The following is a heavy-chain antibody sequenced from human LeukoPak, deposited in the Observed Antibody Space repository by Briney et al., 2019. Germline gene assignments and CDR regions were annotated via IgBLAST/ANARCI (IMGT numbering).Heavy chain of an antibody. CDR2: IIPIFGTA. J-gene: IGHJ5*02. CDR1: GGTFNNHA. V-gene: IGHV1-69*05. Sequence: ASVKVSCKASGGTFNNHAISWVRQAPGQGLEWMGGIIPIFGTANYAQKFQGRVTITTDESTSTAYMELSSLRSEDTAVYYCARGADMFDPWGQGTLVTVSS. CDR3: ARGADMFDP.